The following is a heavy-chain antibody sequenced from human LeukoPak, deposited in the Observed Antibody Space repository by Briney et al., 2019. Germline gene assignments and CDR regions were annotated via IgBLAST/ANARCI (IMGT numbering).Heavy chain of an antibody. V-gene: IGHV3-20*04. J-gene: IGHJ3*02. D-gene: IGHD3-22*01. Sequence: GGSLRLSCAASGFTFDDYGMSWVRQAPGKGLEWVSGINWNGGSTGYADSVKGRFTISRDNSKNTLYLQMNSLRAEDTAVYYCARDGYYYDSSGYSRGDAFDIWGQGTMVTVSS. CDR3: ARDGYYYDSSGYSRGDAFDI. CDR1: GFTFDDYG. CDR2: INWNGGST.